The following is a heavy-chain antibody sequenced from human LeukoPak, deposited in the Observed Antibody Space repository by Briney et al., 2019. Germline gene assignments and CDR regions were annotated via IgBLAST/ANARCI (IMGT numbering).Heavy chain of an antibody. CDR3: ARGDSDHYITLDY. CDR1: GFNFSAYS. V-gene: IGHV3-48*01. D-gene: IGHD4-17*01. J-gene: IGHJ4*02. CDR2: ISRSGDAI. Sequence: GGSLRLSRAASGFNFSAYSMNWVRQAPGKGLEWVSYISRSGDAIYDADSVKGRFTISRDNAKNLLFLQMTSLGVEDTALYYCARGDSDHYITLDYWGQGTLVTVSS.